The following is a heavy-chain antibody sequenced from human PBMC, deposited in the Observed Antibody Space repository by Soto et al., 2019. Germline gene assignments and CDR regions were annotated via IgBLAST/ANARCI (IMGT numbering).Heavy chain of an antibody. J-gene: IGHJ4*02. Sequence: ASVKVSCKASGYIFTNYALNWVRQAPGERLEYMGWINAGNGHTRYSQRDQGTVSFTRYTSAATVYMEMSSLRSGDTADFFWAGGFGGYFDEPSGYGGQGARFTVS. CDR1: GYIFTNYA. CDR2: INAGNGHT. CDR3: AGGFGGYFDEPSGY. V-gene: IGHV1-3*01. D-gene: IGHD3-22*01.